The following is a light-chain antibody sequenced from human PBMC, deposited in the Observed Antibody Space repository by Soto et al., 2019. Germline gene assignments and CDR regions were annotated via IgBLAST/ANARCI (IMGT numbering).Light chain of an antibody. CDR2: AAS. Sequence: DIQMTQSPSSLSASLGDRVTITCRASQGISVYLAWFQQKPGKVPKLLIYAASTLQSGVPSRFSGSGSGTDFTLTISSLQPEDVATYYCQKYNSAPLTFRGGTKVEIK. CDR3: QKYNSAPLT. CDR1: QGISVY. V-gene: IGKV1-27*01. J-gene: IGKJ4*01.